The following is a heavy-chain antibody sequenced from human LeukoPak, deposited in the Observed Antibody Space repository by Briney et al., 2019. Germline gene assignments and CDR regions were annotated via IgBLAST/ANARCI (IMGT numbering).Heavy chain of an antibody. J-gene: IGHJ4*02. Sequence: GGSLRLSCAASGFRFNTYTMNWVRQAPGKGLEWVSSISSSSSFIYYADSVRGRFSISRDSAKNSLYLQMNSLRAEDSAVYYCARDRWGQDFDYRGQGTLVTVSS. CDR3: ARDRWGQDFDY. CDR2: ISSSSSFI. CDR1: GFRFNTYT. V-gene: IGHV3-21*01. D-gene: IGHD3-16*01.